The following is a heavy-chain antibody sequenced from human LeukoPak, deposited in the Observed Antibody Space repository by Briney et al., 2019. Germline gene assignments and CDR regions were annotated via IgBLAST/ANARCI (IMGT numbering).Heavy chain of an antibody. CDR3: ARGGMGIQLWPFDY. J-gene: IGHJ4*02. CDR1: GYTFNIYY. Sequence: ASVTVSCKASGYTFNIYYIHWLRQAPGQGLEWMGIINPSSGSTTYAQKFQGRVTMTRETSTSAVYVELSGLRSEDTAVYYCARGGMGIQLWPFDYWGQGTLVTVSS. V-gene: IGHV1-46*02. D-gene: IGHD1-1*01. CDR2: INPSSGST.